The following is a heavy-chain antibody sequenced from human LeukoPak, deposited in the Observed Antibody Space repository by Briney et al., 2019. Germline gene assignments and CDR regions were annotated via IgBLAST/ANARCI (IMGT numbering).Heavy chain of an antibody. J-gene: IGHJ4*02. D-gene: IGHD3-10*01. V-gene: IGHV1-2*02. Sequence: ASVKVSCKASGYTFTGYYMHWVRQAPGQGLEWVGWINPNSGGTNYAQKFQGRVTMTRDTSISTAYMELSGLRSDDTAVYYCARNYYGSGSYYYFDYWGQGTLVTVSS. CDR1: GYTFTGYY. CDR2: INPNSGGT. CDR3: ARNYYGSGSYYYFDY.